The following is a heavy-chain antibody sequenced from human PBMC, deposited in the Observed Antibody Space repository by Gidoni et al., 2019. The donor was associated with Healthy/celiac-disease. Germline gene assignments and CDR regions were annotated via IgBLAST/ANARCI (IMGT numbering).Heavy chain of an antibody. D-gene: IGHD7-27*01. CDR2: ISSSSSYT. V-gene: IGHV3-11*05. CDR3: ARSNWGSDYFDY. J-gene: IGHJ4*02. CDR1: GFPFSDYY. Sequence: QVQLVESGGGLVKPGGSLRLSCAASGFPFSDYYMSWIRQAPGKGLEWVSYISSSSSYTNYADSVKGRFTISRDNAKNSLYLQMNSLRAEDTAVYYCARSNWGSDYFDYWGQGTLVTVSS.